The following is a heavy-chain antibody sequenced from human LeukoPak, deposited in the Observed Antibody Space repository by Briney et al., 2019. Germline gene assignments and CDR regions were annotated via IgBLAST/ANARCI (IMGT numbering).Heavy chain of an antibody. CDR2: IYYSGST. Sequence: SETLSLTCTVSGGSISSSSYYWGWIRQPPGKGLEWIGSIYYSGSTYYNPSLKSRVTISVDTSKNQFSLKLSSVTAADTAVYYCARLPPPDIVVVVAARWPSYYYYMDVWGKGTTVTVSS. D-gene: IGHD2-15*01. J-gene: IGHJ6*03. CDR1: GGSISSSSYY. V-gene: IGHV4-39*01. CDR3: ARLPPPDIVVVVAARWPSYYYYMDV.